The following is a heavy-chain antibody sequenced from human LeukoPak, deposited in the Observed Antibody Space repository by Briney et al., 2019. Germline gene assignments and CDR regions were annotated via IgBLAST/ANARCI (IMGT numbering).Heavy chain of an antibody. Sequence: PGGPLRLSCAASGFTFTSYSMSWVRQAPGKGLEWVSVISGSGGSTYYADSVKGRFTISRDNSKNTLYLQMNSLRAEDTAVYYCAKDGGSSSLTYYYYYMDVWGKGTTVTVSS. J-gene: IGHJ6*03. CDR3: AKDGGSSSLTYYYYYMDV. CDR2: ISGSGGST. CDR1: GFTFTSYS. V-gene: IGHV3-23*01. D-gene: IGHD6-6*01.